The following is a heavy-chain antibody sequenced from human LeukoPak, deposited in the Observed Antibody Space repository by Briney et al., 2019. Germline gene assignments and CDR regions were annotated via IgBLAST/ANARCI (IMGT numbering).Heavy chain of an antibody. CDR3: ARGEVQPTFDTNNYYYYGMDV. Sequence: SVKVSCTASGGTFSSYAISWVRQAPGQGLEWMGGIIPIFGTANYAQTSQGRVTITADESTSTAYMERSSLRSEDTAVYYCARGEVQPTFDTNNYYYYGMDVWGKGTTVTVSS. CDR1: GGTFSSYA. CDR2: IIPIFGTA. V-gene: IGHV1-69*01. J-gene: IGHJ6*04. D-gene: IGHD1-26*01.